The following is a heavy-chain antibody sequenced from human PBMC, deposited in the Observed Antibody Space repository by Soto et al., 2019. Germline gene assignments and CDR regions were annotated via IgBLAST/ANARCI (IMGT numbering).Heavy chain of an antibody. D-gene: IGHD6-13*01. CDR1: GYTFTSYA. CDR2: INAGNGNT. J-gene: IGHJ3*02. V-gene: IGHV1-3*01. Sequence: QVQLVQSGAEVEKPGASVKVSCKASGYTFTSYAMHWVRQAPGQRLEWMGWINAGNGNTKYSQKFQGRVTITRDTSASTAYMELSSLRSEDTAVYYCARGGRVAAADPNDAFDIWGQGTMVTVSS. CDR3: ARGGRVAAADPNDAFDI.